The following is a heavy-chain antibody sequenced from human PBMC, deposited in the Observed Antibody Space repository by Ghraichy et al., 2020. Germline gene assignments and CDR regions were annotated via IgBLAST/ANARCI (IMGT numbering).Heavy chain of an antibody. J-gene: IGHJ4*02. Sequence: SQTLSLTCAVYGGSFSGYYWSWIRQPPGKGLEWIGEINHSGSTNYNPSLKSRVTISVDTSKNQFSLKLSSVTAADTAVYYCARGNQEGGGSGSQRMGPYYFDYWGQGTLVTVSS. D-gene: IGHD3-10*01. CDR3: ARGNQEGGGSGSQRMGPYYFDY. CDR1: GGSFSGYY. CDR2: INHSGST. V-gene: IGHV4-34*01.